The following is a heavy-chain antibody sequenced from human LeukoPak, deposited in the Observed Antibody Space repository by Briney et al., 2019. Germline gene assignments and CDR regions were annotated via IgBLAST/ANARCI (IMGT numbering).Heavy chain of an antibody. CDR1: GGSISSGAYS. J-gene: IGHJ3*02. CDR2: MYYSGST. D-gene: IGHD3-22*01. Sequence: SETLSLTCAVSGGSISSGAYSWSWIRQAPGKGLEWIGYMYYSGSTYYNPSLKSRVTISVDTSKNQFSLKLSSVTAADTAVYYCARRHTYYYDSSGYPLDAFDIWGQGTMVTVSS. CDR3: ARRHTYYYDSSGYPLDAFDI. V-gene: IGHV4-30-2*02.